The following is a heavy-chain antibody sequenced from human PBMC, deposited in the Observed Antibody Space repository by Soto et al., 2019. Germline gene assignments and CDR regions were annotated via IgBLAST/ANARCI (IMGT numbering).Heavy chain of an antibody. V-gene: IGHV1-18*04. CDR1: GYTFSSYG. D-gene: IGHD2-15*01. CDR3: ARFSGGSYNTYYFYYGMDV. Sequence: SEEVSVKASGYTFSSYGIIWVRQAPGQGLDWMGWISAYNGNTKYAQDLQGRVTMTTDTSTSTAYMELRSLRSDDTAMYYCARFSGGSYNTYYFYYGMDVWGQGTTVPSP. CDR2: ISAYNGNT. J-gene: IGHJ6*02.